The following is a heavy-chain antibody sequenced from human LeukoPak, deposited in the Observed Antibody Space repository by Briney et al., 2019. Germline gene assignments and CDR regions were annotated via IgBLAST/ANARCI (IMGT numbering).Heavy chain of an antibody. Sequence: GGSLRLSCAASGFTFSSYTINWVRQAPGKGLEWVSSISGSSYYIYYADSVKGRFTISRDNSKNALYLQMNSLRAEDTAVYYCAKDSPLYSSGWPLFDYWGQGTLVTVSS. CDR2: ISGSSYYI. CDR3: AKDSPLYSSGWPLFDY. CDR1: GFTFSSYT. V-gene: IGHV3-21*04. J-gene: IGHJ4*02. D-gene: IGHD6-19*01.